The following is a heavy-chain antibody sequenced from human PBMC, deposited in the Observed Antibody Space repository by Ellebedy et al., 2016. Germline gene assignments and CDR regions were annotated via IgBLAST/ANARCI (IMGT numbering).Heavy chain of an antibody. CDR1: GFTFDDYA. Sequence: GGSLRLSCAASGFTFDDYAMHWVRQAPGKGLEWVSGISWNSGSINYADSVKGRFTISRDNAKNSLYLQMNSLRVEDTALYYCAKDSEWIGVDVWGQGTTVTVSS. D-gene: IGHD3-3*01. J-gene: IGHJ6*02. CDR2: ISWNSGSI. V-gene: IGHV3-9*01. CDR3: AKDSEWIGVDV.